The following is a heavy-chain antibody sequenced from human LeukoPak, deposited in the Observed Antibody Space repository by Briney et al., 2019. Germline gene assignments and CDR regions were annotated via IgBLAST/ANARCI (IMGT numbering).Heavy chain of an antibody. CDR2: INPNSGGT. D-gene: IGHD3-22*01. Sequence: ASVKVSCKASGYTFTSYDINWVRQATGQGLEWMGRINPNSGGTNYAQKFQGRVTMTRDTSISTAYMELSRLRSDDTAVYYCARVGGYYDSSGLYYWGQGTPVTVSS. V-gene: IGHV1-2*06. J-gene: IGHJ4*02. CDR3: ARVGGYYDSSGLYY. CDR1: GYTFTSYD.